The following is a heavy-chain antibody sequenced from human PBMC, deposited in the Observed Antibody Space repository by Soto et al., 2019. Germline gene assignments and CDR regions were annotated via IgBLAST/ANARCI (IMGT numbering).Heavy chain of an antibody. CDR1: GFTFSDHY. CDR3: ARAVPSASVSYYYYYMDV. V-gene: IGHV3-72*01. Sequence: EVQLVESGGGLVQPGGSLRLSCAASGFTFSDHYMDWVRQAPGKGLEWVGRTRNKANSYTTEYAASVKGRFTISRDDSKNSLYLQMNSPKTEDTAVYYCARAVPSASVSYYYYYMDVWGKGTTVTVSS. CDR2: TRNKANSYTT. J-gene: IGHJ6*03. D-gene: IGHD1-26*01.